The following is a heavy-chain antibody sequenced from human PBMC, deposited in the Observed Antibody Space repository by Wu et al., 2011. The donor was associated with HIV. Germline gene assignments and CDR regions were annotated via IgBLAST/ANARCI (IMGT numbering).Heavy chain of an antibody. D-gene: IGHD6-13*01. V-gene: IGHV1-69*05. J-gene: IGHJ6*02. CDR2: IIPIFGIA. CDR1: GGTFSSYA. CDR3: ARAWKQQLVKFVYYYYAMDV. Sequence: QVQLVQSGAEVKKPGSSVKVSCKASGGTFSSYAISWVRQAPGQGLEWMGRIIPIFGIANYAQKFQGRLTITTDESTTTAYMELSSLRSEDTAVYYCARAWKQQLVKFVYYYYAMDVWGQGTTVTVSS.